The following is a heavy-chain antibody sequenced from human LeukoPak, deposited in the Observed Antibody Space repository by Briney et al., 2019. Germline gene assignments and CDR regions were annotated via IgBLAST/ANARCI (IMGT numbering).Heavy chain of an antibody. V-gene: IGHV4-39*07. Sequence: IPSETLSLTCTVSGGSISSGDYYWSWIRQPPGKGLEWIGEINHSGSTNYNPSLKSRVTISVDTSKNQFSLKLSSVTAADTAVYYCARGPSRRSSGSTRLSMIGWDYWGQGTLVTVSS. CDR1: GGSISSGDYY. D-gene: IGHD2/OR15-2a*01. CDR3: ARGPSRRSSGSTRLSMIGWDY. CDR2: INHSGST. J-gene: IGHJ4*02.